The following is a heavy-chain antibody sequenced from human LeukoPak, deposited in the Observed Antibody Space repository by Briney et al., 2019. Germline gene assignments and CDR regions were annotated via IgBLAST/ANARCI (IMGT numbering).Heavy chain of an antibody. J-gene: IGHJ5*02. CDR3: ARTTYYYDSSGYYP. V-gene: IGHV4-59*12. CDR2: IYYSGST. D-gene: IGHD3-22*01. CDR1: GGSISSYY. Sequence: SETLSLTCTVSGGSISSYYWSWIRQPPGKGLEWIGSIYYSGSTYYNPSLKSRVTISVDTSKNQFSLKLSSVTAADTAVYYCARTTYYYDSSGYYPWGQGTLVTVSS.